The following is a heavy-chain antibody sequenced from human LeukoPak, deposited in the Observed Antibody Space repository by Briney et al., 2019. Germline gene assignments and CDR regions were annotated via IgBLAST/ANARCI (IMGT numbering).Heavy chain of an antibody. CDR1: GFTFSSYA. CDR2: ISYDGSNK. V-gene: IGHV3-30-3*01. D-gene: IGHD6-19*01. Sequence: GGSLRLSCAASGFTFSSYAMHWVRQAPGKGLEWVAVISYDGSNKYYADSVKGRFTISRDNSKNTLYLQMNSLRAEDTAVYYCAREQISSGWSLVSSYFDYWGQGTLVTVSS. CDR3: AREQISSGWSLVSSYFDY. J-gene: IGHJ4*02.